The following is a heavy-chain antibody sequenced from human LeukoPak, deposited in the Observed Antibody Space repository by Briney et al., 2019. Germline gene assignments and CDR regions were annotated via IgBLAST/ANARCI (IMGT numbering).Heavy chain of an antibody. Sequence: SVKVSCKASGYTFTSYAMHWVRQAPGQGLEWMGGIIPIFGTANYAQKFQGRVTITADESTSTVYMELSSLRSEDTAVYYCARASTRSYLVNFDYWGQGTLVTVSS. CDR2: IIPIFGTA. V-gene: IGHV1-69*13. CDR1: GYTFTSYA. CDR3: ARASTRSYLVNFDY. J-gene: IGHJ4*02. D-gene: IGHD5-18*01.